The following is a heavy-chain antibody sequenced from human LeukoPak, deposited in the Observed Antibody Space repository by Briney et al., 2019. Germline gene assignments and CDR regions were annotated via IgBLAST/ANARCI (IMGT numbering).Heavy chain of an antibody. J-gene: IGHJ5*02. Sequence: ASVKVSCKASGYTFTSYGISWVRQAPGQGLEWMGWISAYNGNTNYAQKFQGRVTMTRDTSISTAYMELSRLRSDDTAVYYCARDLSMGAAGTPNWFDPWGQGTLVTVSS. V-gene: IGHV1-18*01. CDR2: ISAYNGNT. CDR1: GYTFTSYG. D-gene: IGHD6-13*01. CDR3: ARDLSMGAAGTPNWFDP.